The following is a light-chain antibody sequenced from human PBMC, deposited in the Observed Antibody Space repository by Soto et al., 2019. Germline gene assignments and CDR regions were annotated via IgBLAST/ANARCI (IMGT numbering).Light chain of an antibody. CDR3: QQYATSPAIT. V-gene: IGKV3-20*01. CDR1: QSVSSNY. J-gene: IGKJ5*01. Sequence: ETVLTQSPGTLSLSPGERATLSCRASQSVSSNYLVWYQQTPGQAPRLLISGVSTRATGIPDRFSGSGSGTDFTLTISRLEPEDVAVYYCQQYATSPAITFGQGTRVEIK. CDR2: GVS.